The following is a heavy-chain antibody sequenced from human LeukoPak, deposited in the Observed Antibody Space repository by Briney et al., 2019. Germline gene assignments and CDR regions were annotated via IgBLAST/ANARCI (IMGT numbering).Heavy chain of an antibody. V-gene: IGHV3-33*01. Sequence: GGSLRLSCVASGFTLNTYGMHWVRQAPGKGLEGVAIIWDDGSEYADSVKGRFTISRDNSKNTVHLQMNSLRAEDTAVYYCAREWRSGWYDFDSWGQGTLVTVSS. CDR2: IWDDGSE. CDR3: AREWRSGWYDFDS. CDR1: GFTLNTYG. D-gene: IGHD6-19*01. J-gene: IGHJ4*02.